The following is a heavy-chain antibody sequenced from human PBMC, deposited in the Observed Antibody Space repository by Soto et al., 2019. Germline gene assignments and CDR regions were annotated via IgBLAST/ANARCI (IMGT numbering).Heavy chain of an antibody. Sequence: GGSLRLSCAASGFTFSSYSMNWVRQAPGKGLEWVSSISSSISYIYYADSVKGRFTISRDNAKNSLYLQMNSLRAEDTAVYYCASPVMVREVNGGYWGQGTLVTVS. CDR2: ISSSISYI. J-gene: IGHJ4*02. D-gene: IGHD3-10*01. V-gene: IGHV3-21*01. CDR3: ASPVMVREVNGGY. CDR1: GFTFSSYS.